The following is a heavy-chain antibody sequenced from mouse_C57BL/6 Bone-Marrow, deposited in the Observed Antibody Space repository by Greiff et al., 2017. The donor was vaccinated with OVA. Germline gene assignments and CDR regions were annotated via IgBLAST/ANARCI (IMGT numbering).Heavy chain of an antibody. J-gene: IGHJ3*01. CDR3: ASRGSLSLCYGYDEFAY. CDR2: IDPSDSYT. D-gene: IGHD2-2*01. CDR1: GYTFTSYW. V-gene: IGHV1-69*01. Sequence: VKLQQPGAELVMPGASVKLSCKASGYTFTSYWMHWVKQRPGQGLEWIGEIDPSDSYTNYNQKFKGKSTLTVDKSSSTAYMQLSSLTSEDSAVYYCASRGSLSLCYGYDEFAYWGQGTLVTVSA.